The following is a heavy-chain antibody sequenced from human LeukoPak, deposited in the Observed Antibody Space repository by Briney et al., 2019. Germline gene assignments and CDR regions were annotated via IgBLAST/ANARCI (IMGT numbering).Heavy chain of an antibody. CDR2: ISGSGGST. CDR1: GFTFSSYA. CDR3: AKSQYSSSWYGGDAFDI. V-gene: IGHV3-23*01. Sequence: PGGSLRLSCAASGFTFSSYAMSWVRQAPGKGLEWVSAISGSGGSTYYADSVKGRFTISRDNSKNTLYPQMNSLRAEDTAVYYCAKSQYSSSWYGGDAFDIWGQGTMVTVSS. J-gene: IGHJ3*02. D-gene: IGHD6-13*01.